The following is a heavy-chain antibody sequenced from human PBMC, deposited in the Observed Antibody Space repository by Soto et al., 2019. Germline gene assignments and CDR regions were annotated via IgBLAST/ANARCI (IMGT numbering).Heavy chain of an antibody. CDR2: ISYDGSSK. CDR3: AKHPSQPVAGDTYDY. J-gene: IGHJ4*02. Sequence: GGALSLSCAVSGFTFSSSGMHWVRQAPGKGLEWVAVISYDGSSKYYADSVKGRLTISRDNTKNTLYPQMNSLRTEDTAVYYYAKHPSQPVAGDTYDYWGQGTLVPVSS. V-gene: IGHV3-30*18. CDR1: GFTFSSSG. D-gene: IGHD6-19*01.